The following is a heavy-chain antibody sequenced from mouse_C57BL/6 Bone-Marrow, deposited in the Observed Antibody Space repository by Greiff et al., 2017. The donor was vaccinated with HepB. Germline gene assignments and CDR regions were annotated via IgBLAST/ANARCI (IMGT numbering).Heavy chain of an antibody. J-gene: IGHJ2*01. D-gene: IGHD2-1*01. Sequence: QVQLKESGAELAKPGASVKLSCTASGYTFTSYWMHWVQQRPGQGLEWIGYINPSSGYTKYNHKFKDKATLTADKSSSTAYMQLSILTYRDSAVYYCARSGLNYYYYDYWGQGTTLTDSS. V-gene: IGHV1-7*01. CDR2: INPSSGYT. CDR1: GYTFTSYW. CDR3: ARSGLNYYYYDY.